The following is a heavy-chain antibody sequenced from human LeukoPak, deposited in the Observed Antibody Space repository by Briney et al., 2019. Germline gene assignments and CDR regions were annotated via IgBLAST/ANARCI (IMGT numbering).Heavy chain of an antibody. D-gene: IGHD2-2*01. V-gene: IGHV1-46*01. Sequence: ASVKASCKASGYTFTSYYMHWVRQAPGQRLERMGIINPSGGSTSYAQKFQGRVTMTRDTSTSTVYMELSSLRSEDTAVYYCARGCSSTSCRYNWFDPWGQGTLVTVSS. CDR1: GYTFTSYY. J-gene: IGHJ5*02. CDR2: INPSGGST. CDR3: ARGCSSTSCRYNWFDP.